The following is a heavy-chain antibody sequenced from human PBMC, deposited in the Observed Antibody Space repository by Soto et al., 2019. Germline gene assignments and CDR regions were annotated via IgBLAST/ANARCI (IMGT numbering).Heavy chain of an antibody. D-gene: IGHD3-3*01. Sequence: EVQLVESGGGLVKPGRSLRLSCEASGFTFDDYAMHWVRQHPGKGLEWVSGISWNGGGIGYADSVKGRFTISRDNAKNTLYLQMNSLGAEDTALYSCAKDTSSGTIFGVDSGAMDVWGKGTTVPVSS. CDR2: ISWNGGGI. CDR1: GFTFDDYA. J-gene: IGHJ6*04. CDR3: AKDTSSGTIFGVDSGAMDV. V-gene: IGHV3-9*01.